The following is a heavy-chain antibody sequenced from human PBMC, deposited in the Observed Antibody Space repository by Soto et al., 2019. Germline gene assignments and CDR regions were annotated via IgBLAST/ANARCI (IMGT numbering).Heavy chain of an antibody. CDR1: GGSFSGYY. CDR2: INHSGST. CDR3: AREAYDSSGYRHFDP. Sequence: PSETLSLTCAVYGGSFSGYYWSWIRQPPGKGLEWIGEINHSGSTNYNPSLKSRVTISVDTSKNQFSLKLSSVTAAGTAVYYCAREAYDSSGYRHFDPWGQGTLVTVSS. V-gene: IGHV4-34*01. D-gene: IGHD3-22*01. J-gene: IGHJ5*02.